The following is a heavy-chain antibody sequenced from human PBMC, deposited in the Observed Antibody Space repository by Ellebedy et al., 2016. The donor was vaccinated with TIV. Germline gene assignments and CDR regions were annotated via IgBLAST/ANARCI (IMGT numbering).Heavy chain of an antibody. V-gene: IGHV3-74*01. Sequence: PGGSLRLSCAASGFTFSYYWMHWVRQTPGKGLVWVSRINSDGSITSYADSMKGRFTISRDNAKNTLYLQMNSLTAEDTAISYCARANQQLPRVVAFWGQGTLVTVSS. CDR2: INSDGSIT. CDR3: ARANQQLPRVVAF. CDR1: GFTFSYYW. J-gene: IGHJ4*02. D-gene: IGHD6-13*01.